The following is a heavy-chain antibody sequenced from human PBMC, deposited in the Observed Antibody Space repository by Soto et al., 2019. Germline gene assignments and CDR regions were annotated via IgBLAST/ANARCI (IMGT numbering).Heavy chain of an antibody. CDR1: GFTFSGSA. J-gene: IGHJ4*02. CDR2: IRSKANNYAT. D-gene: IGHD4-17*01. CDR3: TRYLDNGAHFDY. V-gene: IGHV3-73*01. Sequence: GGSLRLSCAASGFTFSGSAMHWVRQASGKGLEWVGRIRSKANNYATAYAASVKGRFTISRDDSKNTAYLQMNSLKTEDTAVFYWTRYLDNGAHFDYWGQGTPVTVSS.